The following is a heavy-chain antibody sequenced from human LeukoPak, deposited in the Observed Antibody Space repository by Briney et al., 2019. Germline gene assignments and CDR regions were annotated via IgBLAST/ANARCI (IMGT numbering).Heavy chain of an antibody. D-gene: IGHD6-19*01. V-gene: IGHV3-23*01. CDR2: ISGSGGST. CDR3: AKGSSLAVASFDY. CDR1: GFTFSSYA. Sequence: GGSLRLSCAASGFTFSSYAMSWVRQAPGKGLEWVSAISGSGGSTYYADSVKGRFTISRDNSKNTLYLQMNSLRAEDTAAYYCAKGSSLAVASFDYWGQGTLVTVSS. J-gene: IGHJ4*02.